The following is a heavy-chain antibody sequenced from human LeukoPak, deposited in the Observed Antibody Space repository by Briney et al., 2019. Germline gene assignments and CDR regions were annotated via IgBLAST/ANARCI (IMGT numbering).Heavy chain of an antibody. J-gene: IGHJ4*02. D-gene: IGHD6-19*01. CDR3: ARDDTGYSSGWSKDFDY. V-gene: IGHV3-21*01. Sequence: GGSLRLSCAASGFTFSSYSMNWVRQAPGKGLEWVSSISSSSSYIYYADSVKGRFTISRDNAKNSLYLQMNSLRAEDTAVYYCARDDTGYSSGWSKDFDYWGQGTLVTVSS. CDR1: GFTFSSYS. CDR2: ISSSSSYI.